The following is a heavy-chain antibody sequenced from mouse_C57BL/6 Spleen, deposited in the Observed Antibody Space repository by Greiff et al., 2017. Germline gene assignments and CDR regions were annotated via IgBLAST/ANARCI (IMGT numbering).Heavy chain of an antibody. CDR3: ARGDYGSSYWYFDV. D-gene: IGHD1-1*01. Sequence: QVQLKESGPELVKPGASVKISCKASGYTFTDYYINWVKQRPGQGLEWIGWIYPGSGNTKYNEKFKDKATLTVDTSSSTAYMQLSSLTSEDSAVYFCARGDYGSSYWYFDVWGTGTTVTVSS. CDR1: GYTFTDYY. J-gene: IGHJ1*03. V-gene: IGHV1-84*01. CDR2: IYPGSGNT.